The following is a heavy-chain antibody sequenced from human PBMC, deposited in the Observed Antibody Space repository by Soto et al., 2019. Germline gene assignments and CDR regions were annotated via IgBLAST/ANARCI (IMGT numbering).Heavy chain of an antibody. D-gene: IGHD2-15*01. Sequence: EVQLLESGGGLVQPGGSLRLSCAASAFTFSSYAMSWVRQAPGKGLEWVSGISVSGDTTYYADSVKGRFTISRDNSRNTVHLQMNSLRAEDTALYHCAKGSGASVYSYFDFWGQGSLVTVSS. CDR2: ISVSGDTT. J-gene: IGHJ4*02. CDR3: AKGSGASVYSYFDF. V-gene: IGHV3-23*01. CDR1: AFTFSSYA.